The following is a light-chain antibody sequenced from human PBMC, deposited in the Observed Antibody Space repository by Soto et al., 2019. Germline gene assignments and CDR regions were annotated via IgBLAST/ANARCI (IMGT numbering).Light chain of an antibody. CDR3: LQDYNYPWT. CDR2: DAS. Sequence: EIVLTQSPDTLSLSPGESATLSCRASQSVSRYLAWYQQKPGQTPRLLIYDASNRAAGIPARFSGSGSGTDFTLTISSLQPEDFAPYYCLQDYNYPWTFGQGTKVEIK. V-gene: IGKV3-11*01. CDR1: QSVSRY. J-gene: IGKJ1*01.